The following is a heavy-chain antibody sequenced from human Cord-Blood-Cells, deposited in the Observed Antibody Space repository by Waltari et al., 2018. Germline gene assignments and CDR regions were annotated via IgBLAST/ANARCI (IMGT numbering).Heavy chain of an antibody. Sequence: EVHLVQSGAEVNKPGESLKISCQGSGYSFTSYWIGWVCQMPGKGREWMGIIYPGDSDTRYSPSFQGQVTISADKSISTAYLQWSSLKASDTAMYYCARQVGYSSSPKAFDIWGQGTMVTVSS. V-gene: IGHV5-51*01. D-gene: IGHD6-6*01. CDR3: ARQVGYSSSPKAFDI. CDR2: IYPGDSDT. CDR1: GYSFTSYW. J-gene: IGHJ3*02.